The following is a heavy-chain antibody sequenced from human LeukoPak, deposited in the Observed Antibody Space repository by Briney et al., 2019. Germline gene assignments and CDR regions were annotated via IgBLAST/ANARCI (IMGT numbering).Heavy chain of an antibody. CDR1: GYTFTGYY. CDR3: ARGTIVRATPNDY. V-gene: IGHV1-2*02. CDR2: INPNSGGT. J-gene: IGHJ4*02. Sequence: GASVKVSCKASGYTFTGYYMHWVRQAPGQGLEWMGWINPNSGGTNYAQKFQGRVTMTRDTSISTAYMELNRLRSADTAVYYCARGTIVRATPNDYWGQGTLVTVSS. D-gene: IGHD1-26*01.